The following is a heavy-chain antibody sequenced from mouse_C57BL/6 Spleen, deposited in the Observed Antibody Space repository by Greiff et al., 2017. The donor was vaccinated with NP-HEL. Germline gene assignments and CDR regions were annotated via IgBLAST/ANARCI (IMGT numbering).Heavy chain of an antibody. D-gene: IGHD3-1*01. CDR3: ARGESSDYAMDY. V-gene: IGHV1-76*01. CDR1: GYTFTDYY. Sequence: QVQLKQSGAELVRPGASVKLSCKASGYTFTDYYINWVKQRPGQGLEWIARIYPGSGNTYYNEKFKGKATLTAEKSSSTAYMQLSSLTSEDSAVYFCARGESSDYAMDYWGQGTSVTVSS. J-gene: IGHJ4*01. CDR2: IYPGSGNT.